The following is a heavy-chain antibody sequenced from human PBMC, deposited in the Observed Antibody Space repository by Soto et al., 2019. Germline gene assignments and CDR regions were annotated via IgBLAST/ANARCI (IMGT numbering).Heavy chain of an antibody. CDR1: GGSISSSSYY. CDR2: IYYSGRT. V-gene: IGHV4-39*01. CDR3: ARHTQTTVASDY. Sequence: SETLSLTCTVSGGSISSSSYYWGWIRQPPGKGLEWIGSIYYSGRTYYNPSLKSRVTISVDTSKNQFSLKLSSVTAADTAVYYCARHTQTTVASDYWGQGTLVTVSS. J-gene: IGHJ4*02. D-gene: IGHD4-17*01.